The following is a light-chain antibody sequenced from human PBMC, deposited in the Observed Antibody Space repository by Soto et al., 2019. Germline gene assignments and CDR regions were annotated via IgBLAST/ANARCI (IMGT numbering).Light chain of an antibody. Sequence: EMVVTQSPATLSVSPGERATLSCRASQDVSSNLAWYQQKPGQAPSLLIYGASTRATGTPARFSGSGSGTEFSLTISSLQSEDYAVYFCQQYIRWPLTFGQGTKVDIK. J-gene: IGKJ1*01. V-gene: IGKV3-15*01. CDR1: QDVSSN. CDR3: QQYIRWPLT. CDR2: GAS.